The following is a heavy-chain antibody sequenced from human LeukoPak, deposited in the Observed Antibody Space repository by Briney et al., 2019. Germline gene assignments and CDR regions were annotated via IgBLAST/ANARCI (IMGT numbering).Heavy chain of an antibody. CDR3: AKYSSSWFHKWDYYDY. CDR1: GFTFSCYV. D-gene: IGHD6-13*01. CDR2: ISGSGGST. Sequence: GGSLRLSCAASGFTFSCYVLSWVRQAPGKGLEWVSAISGSGGSTYYADSVKGRFTISRDNSKNTLSLQMNSLRAEDTAVYYCAKYSSSWFHKWDYYDYWGQGTLVTVSS. J-gene: IGHJ4*01. V-gene: IGHV3-23*01.